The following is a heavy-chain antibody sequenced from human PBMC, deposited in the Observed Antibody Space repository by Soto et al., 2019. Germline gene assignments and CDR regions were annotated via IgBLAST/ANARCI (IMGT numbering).Heavy chain of an antibody. CDR2: ISWDGGST. Sequence: PGGSLRLSCAASGFTFDDYNMNWVRQAPGKGLEWVSVISWDGGSTYYADSVKGRFTTSRDNSKNSLYLQMNSLKTEDTALCYCAKEGGAAGSGMDVWGQGTTVTVSS. J-gene: IGHJ6*02. V-gene: IGHV3-43*01. D-gene: IGHD3-16*01. CDR3: AKEGGAAGSGMDV. CDR1: GFTFDDYN.